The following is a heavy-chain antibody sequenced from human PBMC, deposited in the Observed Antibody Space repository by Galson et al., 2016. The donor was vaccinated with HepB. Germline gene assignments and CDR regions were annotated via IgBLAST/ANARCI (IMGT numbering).Heavy chain of an antibody. Sequence: SLRLSCAASGFTFSSYSMNWVRRAPGKGLEWVSYISSARSTIYYADSVKGRFTISRDNAKNSLYLQMNSLRDEETAVYYCAREKTATIDYWGQGTLVTVSS. D-gene: IGHD5-18*01. CDR3: AREKTATIDY. J-gene: IGHJ4*02. CDR1: GFTFSSYS. CDR2: ISSARSTI. V-gene: IGHV3-48*02.